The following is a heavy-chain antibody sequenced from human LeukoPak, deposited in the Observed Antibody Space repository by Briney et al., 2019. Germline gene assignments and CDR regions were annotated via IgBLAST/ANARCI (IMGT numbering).Heavy chain of an antibody. D-gene: IGHD2-15*01. V-gene: IGHV4-39*01. CDR3: ARHFVDVVVVAATKFDP. Sequence: TTSETLSLTCTVSGGSISSSSYYWGWIRQPPGKGLEWIGSIYYSGSTYYNPSLKSRVTISVDTSKNHFSLKLSSVTAADTAVYYCARHFVDVVVVAATKFDPWGQGTLVTVSS. J-gene: IGHJ5*02. CDR1: GGSISSSSYY. CDR2: IYYSGST.